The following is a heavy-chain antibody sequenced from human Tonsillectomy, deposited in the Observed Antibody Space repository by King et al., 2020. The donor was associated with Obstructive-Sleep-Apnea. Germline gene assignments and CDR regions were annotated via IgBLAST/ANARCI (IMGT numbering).Heavy chain of an antibody. J-gene: IGHJ6*02. D-gene: IGHD6-13*01. CDR2: IYWDEDK. V-gene: IGHV2-5*02. CDR1: GFSLSSSGVG. Sequence: TLKESGPTLVKPTQTLTLTCTFSGFSLSSSGVGVGWMRHPPGKALEWLALIYWDEDKRYSPSLKSRATITKDTSKNQVVLTMTNMDSVDTATYYCAHSRFSSSLWGMDVWGQGTTVTVSS. CDR3: AHSRFSSSLWGMDV.